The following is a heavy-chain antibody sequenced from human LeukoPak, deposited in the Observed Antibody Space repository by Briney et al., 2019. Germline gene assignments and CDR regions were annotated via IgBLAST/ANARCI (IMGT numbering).Heavy chain of an antibody. CDR2: INPNSGGT. J-gene: IGHJ6*03. Sequence: ASVKVSCKASGYTFTGYYMQWVRQAPGQGLEWMGWINPNSGGTNYAQKFQGRVTMTRDTSISTAYMELSRLRSDDTAVYYCARNGDPVGDYYYMDVWGKGTTVTVSS. CDR3: ARNGDPVGDYYYMDV. CDR1: GYTFTGYY. V-gene: IGHV1-2*02. D-gene: IGHD2-8*01.